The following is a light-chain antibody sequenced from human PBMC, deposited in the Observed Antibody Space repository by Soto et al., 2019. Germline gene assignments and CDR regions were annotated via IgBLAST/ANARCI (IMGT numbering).Light chain of an antibody. CDR1: SGHSSYI. V-gene: IGLV4-60*03. CDR2: LEGSGSY. Sequence: QAVVTQSSSASASLGSSVKLTCTLSSGHSSYIIAWHQQQPGKAPRYLMKLEGSGSYNKGSGVPDRFSGSSSGADRYLTISNLQSEDEADYYCETWDSYPHVVFGGGTKVTVL. J-gene: IGLJ2*01. CDR3: ETWDSYPHVV.